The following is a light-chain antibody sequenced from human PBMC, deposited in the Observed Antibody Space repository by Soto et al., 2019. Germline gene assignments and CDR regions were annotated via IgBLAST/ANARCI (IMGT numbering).Light chain of an antibody. CDR2: GAS. J-gene: IGKJ5*01. CDR3: QQYGSSPRIT. CDR1: QSVSSSY. V-gene: IGKV3-20*01. Sequence: EIVLTQSPGTLSLSPGERATLSCRASQSVSSSYLAWYQQKPGQAPRLFIYGASSRATGIPDRFSGSGSGTDFTLTISRLEPDDFAVYYCQQYGSSPRITFGQGTRLEIK.